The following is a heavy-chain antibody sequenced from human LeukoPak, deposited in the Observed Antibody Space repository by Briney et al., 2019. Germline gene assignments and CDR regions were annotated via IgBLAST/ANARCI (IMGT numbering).Heavy chain of an antibody. J-gene: IGHJ4*02. Sequence: SETLSLTCTVSGYSTSSYRYWGWIRQPPGKGLEWIGSMYHSGSTYKNPSLTSRVTISVDTSKNQFSLRLSSVTAADTAVYYCARLLSLVVPAAKSWGQGTLVTVSS. D-gene: IGHD2-2*01. CDR3: ARLLSLVVPAAKS. CDR1: GYSTSSYRY. CDR2: MYHSGST. V-gene: IGHV4-38-2*02.